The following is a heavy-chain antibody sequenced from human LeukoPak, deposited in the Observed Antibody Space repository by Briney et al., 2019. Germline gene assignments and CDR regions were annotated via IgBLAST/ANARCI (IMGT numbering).Heavy chain of an antibody. V-gene: IGHV4-39*01. CDR2: IYYSGST. D-gene: IGHD1-26*01. J-gene: IGHJ4*02. CDR3: ARQPGIVGASDAFDI. CDR1: GGSISSSSYY. Sequence: SETLSLTCTVSGGSISSSSYYWGWIRQPPGKGVEWIGSIYYSGSTYYNPSLKSRVTISVDTSKNQFSLKLSSVTAADTAVYYCARQPGIVGASDAFDIWGQGTLVTVSS.